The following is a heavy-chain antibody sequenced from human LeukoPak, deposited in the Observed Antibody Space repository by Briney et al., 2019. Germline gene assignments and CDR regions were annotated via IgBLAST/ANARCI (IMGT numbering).Heavy chain of an antibody. Sequence: SETLSLTCTVSGGSISSYSWSWIRQPPGKGLEWIGYISYNGGTNYNPSLKSRVTISVDTSKNHLSLRLSSVTAADTAVYYCARHWETSSWYVDYWGQGTLLSVSS. CDR3: ARHWETSSWYVDY. D-gene: IGHD6-13*01. CDR2: ISYNGGT. V-gene: IGHV4-59*08. J-gene: IGHJ4*02. CDR1: GGSISSYS.